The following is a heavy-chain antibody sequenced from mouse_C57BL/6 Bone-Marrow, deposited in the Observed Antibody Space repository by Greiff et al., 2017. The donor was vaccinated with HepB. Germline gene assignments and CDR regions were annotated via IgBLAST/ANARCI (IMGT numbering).Heavy chain of an antibody. V-gene: IGHV1-50*01. CDR3: ARPSYSFAY. CDR1: GYTFTSYW. CDR2: IDPSDSYT. J-gene: IGHJ3*01. D-gene: IGHD1-1*01. Sequence: VQLQQSGAELVKPGASVKLSCKASGYTFTSYWMQWVKQRPGQGLEWIGEIDPSDSYTNYNQKFKGKATLTVDTSSSTAYMQLSSLTSEDSAVYYCARPSYSFAYWGQGTLVTVSA.